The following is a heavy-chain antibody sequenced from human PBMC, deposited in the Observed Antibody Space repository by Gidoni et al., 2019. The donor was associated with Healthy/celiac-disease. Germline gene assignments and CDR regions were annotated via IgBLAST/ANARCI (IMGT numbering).Heavy chain of an antibody. CDR2: FDPEDGET. J-gene: IGHJ3*02. V-gene: IGHV1-24*01. Sequence: QVQLVQSGAAVKKPGASVKVSCQVSGYTLTELSMHWGRQAPGKGLEWMGGFDPEDGETIYAQKFQGRVTMTEDTSTDTAYMELSSLRAEDTAVYYCATVKGYNWNYGGGVAFDIWGQGTMVTVSS. D-gene: IGHD1-7*01. CDR1: GYTLTELS. CDR3: ATVKGYNWNYGGGVAFDI.